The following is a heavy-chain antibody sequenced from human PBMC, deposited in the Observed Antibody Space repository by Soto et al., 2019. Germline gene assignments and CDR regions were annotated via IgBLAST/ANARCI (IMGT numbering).Heavy chain of an antibody. CDR1: GFTFSSYG. CDR2: ISYDGSNK. J-gene: IGHJ4*02. D-gene: IGHD3-22*01. V-gene: IGHV3-30*18. CDR3: AKAGSYYYDSSGYYPHSVFDY. Sequence: QVQLVESGGGVVQPGRSLRLSCAASGFTFSSYGMHWVRQAPGKGLEWVAVISYDGSNKYYADSVKGRFTISRDNSKNTLYLQMNSLRAEDTAVYYCAKAGSYYYDSSGYYPHSVFDYWGQGTLVTVSS.